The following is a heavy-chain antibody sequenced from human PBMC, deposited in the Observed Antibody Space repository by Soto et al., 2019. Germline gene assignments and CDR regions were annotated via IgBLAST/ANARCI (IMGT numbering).Heavy chain of an antibody. D-gene: IGHD6-13*01. J-gene: IGHJ6*02. V-gene: IGHV1-18*04. CDR2: IGAYNGNT. Sequence: ASVKVSCKASGYTFTSYGISWVRQAPGQGLEWMGWIGAYNGNTNYAQKLQGRVTMTTDTSTSTAYMELRSLRSDDTAVYYCARDVEGSSWYYYYYYGMDVWGQGTTVTVSS. CDR3: ARDVEGSSWYYYYYYGMDV. CDR1: GYTFTSYG.